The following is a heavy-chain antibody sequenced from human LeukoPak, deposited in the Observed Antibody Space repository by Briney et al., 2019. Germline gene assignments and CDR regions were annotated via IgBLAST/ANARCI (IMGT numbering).Heavy chain of an antibody. CDR2: INPNSGGT. J-gene: IGHJ4*02. Sequence: ASVKVSCKASGFRFSSYGLSWVRQAPGQGLEWMGWINPNSGGTNYAQKFQGRVTMTRDTSISTAYMELSRLRSDDTAVYYCARVSPDYYDSSGYYRAFDYWGQGTLVTVSS. D-gene: IGHD3-22*01. CDR1: GFRFSSYG. V-gene: IGHV1-2*02. CDR3: ARVSPDYYDSSGYYRAFDY.